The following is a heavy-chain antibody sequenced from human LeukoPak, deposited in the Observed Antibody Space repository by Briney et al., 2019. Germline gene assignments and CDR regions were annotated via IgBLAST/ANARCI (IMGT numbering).Heavy chain of an antibody. Sequence: PSETLSLTCSVSGVSISSYYWSWLRQPAGKGLEGVGRVYTSGCTNYNSSLKSRVTISVDTSKSQFSLKLTSVTAADTAVYYCTSRRNYLSHFDYWGQGTRVTVTS. D-gene: IGHD1-7*01. CDR3: TSRRNYLSHFDY. J-gene: IGHJ4*02. CDR1: GVSISSYY. CDR2: VYTSGCT. V-gene: IGHV4-4*07.